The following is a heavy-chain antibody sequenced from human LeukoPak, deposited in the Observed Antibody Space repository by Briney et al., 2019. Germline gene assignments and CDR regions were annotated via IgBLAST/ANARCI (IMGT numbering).Heavy chain of an antibody. J-gene: IGHJ4*02. CDR1: GFTFSSYW. CDR3: ASAPRYYYGSGSYYADY. CDR2: IKQDGSEK. D-gene: IGHD3-10*01. Sequence: GGSLRLSCAASGFTFSSYWMSWVRQAPGKGLEWVANIKQDGSEKYYVDSVKGRFTISRDNAKNSLYLQMNSLRAEDTAVYYCASAPRYYYGSGSYYADYWGQGTLVTVSS. V-gene: IGHV3-7*01.